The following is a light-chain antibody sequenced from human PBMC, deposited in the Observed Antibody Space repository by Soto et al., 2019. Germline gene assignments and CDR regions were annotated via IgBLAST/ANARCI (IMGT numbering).Light chain of an antibody. J-gene: IGLJ2*01. CDR3: SSYTGSSNLVF. Sequence: QSVLTQPPSASGSPGQSVTISCTGTSSDVGDYNYVSWYQQHPGKAPKLMIYEVSKRPSGVPDRFSGSKSGNTASLTVSGLQGEDEADYYCSSYTGSSNLVFFAGGTKLPS. CDR1: SSDVGDYNY. CDR2: EVS. V-gene: IGLV2-8*01.